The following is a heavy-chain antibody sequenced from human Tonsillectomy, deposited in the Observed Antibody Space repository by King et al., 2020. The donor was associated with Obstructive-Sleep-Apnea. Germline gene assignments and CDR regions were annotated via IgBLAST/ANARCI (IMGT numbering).Heavy chain of an antibody. CDR1: GGSISTTSYY. CDR3: ARIWRAVAYNWFDP. CDR2: SYYSVST. J-gene: IGHJ5*02. Sequence: LQLQESGPGLVKPSETLSLTGTVSGGSISTTSYYWGWIRQPPGKGLEWIGSSYYSVSTYYNPSLKSRVTISVDTSKNRFSLKLYSLTAADTAIYYCARIWRAVAYNWFDPWGQGTLVTVSS. V-gene: IGHV4-39*07. D-gene: IGHD1-26*01.